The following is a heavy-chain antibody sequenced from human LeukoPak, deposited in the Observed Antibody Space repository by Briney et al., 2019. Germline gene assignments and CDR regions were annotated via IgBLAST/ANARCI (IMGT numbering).Heavy chain of an antibody. Sequence: SETLSLTYAVYGGSLCGYYWRYLRQPPGKGLEWIGEINHSGSTNYNPSLKSRVTISVDTSKNQFSLTLSSVTAADTAAYYCARSLYYYGSGSYYYWGQGTLVTVSS. J-gene: IGHJ4*02. V-gene: IGHV4-34*01. D-gene: IGHD3-10*01. CDR3: ARSLYYYGSGSYYY. CDR1: GGSLCGYY. CDR2: INHSGST.